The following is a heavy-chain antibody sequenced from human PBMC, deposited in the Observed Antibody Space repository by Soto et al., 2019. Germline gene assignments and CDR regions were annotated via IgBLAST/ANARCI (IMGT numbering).Heavy chain of an antibody. CDR1: RFTFSSFA. J-gene: IGHJ6*02. CDR2: ISHDGSNK. V-gene: IGHV3-30*14. Sequence: SLRLSCAASRFTFSSFAMHWVRQTPGKGLEWVAFISHDGSNKDYADSVKGRFTISRDNSKNTLYVEMNSLTPEDTAVYYCARDRHSLGVKFPMDVWGQGTTVTVSS. D-gene: IGHD1-26*01. CDR3: ARDRHSLGVKFPMDV.